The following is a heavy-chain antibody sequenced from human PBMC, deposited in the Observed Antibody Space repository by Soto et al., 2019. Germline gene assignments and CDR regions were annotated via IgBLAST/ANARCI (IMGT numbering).Heavy chain of an antibody. J-gene: IGHJ4*02. CDR3: AKDVMTQPEN. CDR2: ISGSGGDT. D-gene: IGHD3-22*01. V-gene: IGHV3-23*01. Sequence: TGGSLRLSCAASGFTFSSYTMRWVRQAPGKGLEWVSTISGSGGDTYYADSVKGRFTISRDNSKNTLYLQMNSLRAEDTAVYYCAKDVMTQPENWGQGTLVTVSS. CDR1: GFTFSSYT.